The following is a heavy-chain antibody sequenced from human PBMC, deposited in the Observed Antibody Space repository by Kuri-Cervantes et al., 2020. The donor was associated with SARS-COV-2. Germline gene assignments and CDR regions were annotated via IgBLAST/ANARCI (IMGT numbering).Heavy chain of an antibody. J-gene: IGHJ4*02. CDR3: ARDLAGGYGSGSEFDY. CDR2: ISYDGSNK. V-gene: IGHV3-30*03. Sequence: GGSLRLSCAASGFTFSSYGMHWVRQAPGKGLEWVAVISYDGSNKYYADSVKGLFTISRDNSKNTLYLQMNSLRAEDTAVYYCARDLAGGYGSGSEFDYWGQGTLVTVSS. CDR1: GFTFSSYG. D-gene: IGHD3-10*01.